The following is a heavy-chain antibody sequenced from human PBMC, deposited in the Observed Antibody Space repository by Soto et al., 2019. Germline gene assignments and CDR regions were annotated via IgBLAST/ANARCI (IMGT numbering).Heavy chain of an antibody. CDR1: GGTFSSYA. V-gene: IGHV1-69*12. J-gene: IGHJ6*02. CDR3: AKLIAAAGMDYYYGMDV. CDR2: IIPIFGTA. Sequence: QVQLVQSGAEVKKPGSSVKVSCKASGGTFSSYAISWVRQAPGQGLEWMGGIIPIFGTANYAQKFQGRVTITADESTSTDYMELSSLRSEDTAVYYCAKLIAAAGMDYYYGMDVWGQGTTVTVSS. D-gene: IGHD6-13*01.